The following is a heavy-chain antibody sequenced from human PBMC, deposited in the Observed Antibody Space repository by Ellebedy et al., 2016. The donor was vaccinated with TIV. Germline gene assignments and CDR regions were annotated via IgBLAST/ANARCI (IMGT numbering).Heavy chain of an antibody. CDR3: ARRHRRDYDSSGYYRLPDAFDI. V-gene: IGHV3-21*01. J-gene: IGHJ3*02. D-gene: IGHD3-22*01. CDR2: ISSSGNYM. Sequence: GESLKISXAASGFTFSSYSMNWVRQAPGKGLEWVSSISSSGNYMFYADSVKGRSTISRDNAQTSLYLQMNSLRAEDTAVYYCARRHRRDYDSSGYYRLPDAFDIWGQGTMVTVSS. CDR1: GFTFSSYS.